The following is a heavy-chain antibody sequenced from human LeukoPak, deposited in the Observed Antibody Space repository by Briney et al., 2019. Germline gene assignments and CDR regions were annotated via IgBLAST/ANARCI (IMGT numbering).Heavy chain of an antibody. J-gene: IGHJ4*02. CDR3: ARGRPHGNDY. Sequence: GGSLRLSCAVSGFTFSSYAVHWVRQAPGKGLEWVAVISYDGSKKYYAGSVEGRFTISRDNSKNTLYLQMNSLRVEDTAVYYCARGRPHGNDYWGQGTLVTVSS. CDR2: ISYDGSKK. D-gene: IGHD4-23*01. CDR1: GFTFSSYA. V-gene: IGHV3-30-3*01.